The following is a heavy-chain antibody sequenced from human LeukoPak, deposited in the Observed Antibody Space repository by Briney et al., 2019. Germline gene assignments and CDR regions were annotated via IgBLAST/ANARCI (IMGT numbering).Heavy chain of an antibody. CDR3: ARDPSGSPVFDP. Sequence: GGSLRLPCAASGFTLSSYWMNWVRQAPGKGLEWVANIKQDGSVKNYVDSVKGRFTISRDNAKNSLFLQMNSLRAEDTAVYYCARDPSGSPVFDPWGQGTLVTVSS. J-gene: IGHJ5*02. CDR2: IKQDGSVK. CDR1: GFTLSSYW. D-gene: IGHD3-10*01. V-gene: IGHV3-7*01.